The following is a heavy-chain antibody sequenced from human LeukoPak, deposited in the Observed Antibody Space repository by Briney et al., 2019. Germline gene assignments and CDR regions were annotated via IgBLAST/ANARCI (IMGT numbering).Heavy chain of an antibody. CDR3: ARGGGGDYGYFDY. J-gene: IGHJ4*02. Sequence: GGSLRLSCAASGFTFSSYGMHWVRQAPGMGLEWVALIWYDGSKKYSADSVKGRFTISRDNSKNTLYLQMDSLRAEDKAVYYCARGGGGDYGYFDYWGQGTLVTVSS. V-gene: IGHV3-33*01. D-gene: IGHD4-17*01. CDR2: IWYDGSKK. CDR1: GFTFSSYG.